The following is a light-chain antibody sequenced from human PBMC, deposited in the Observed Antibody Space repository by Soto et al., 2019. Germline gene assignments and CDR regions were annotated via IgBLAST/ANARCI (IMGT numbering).Light chain of an antibody. CDR2: GAS. J-gene: IGKJ1*01. V-gene: IGKV1-39*01. CDR1: QTISTD. CDR3: QQSYNTPRT. Sequence: DIQMAQSPSSMSASVGDRVTITCRASQTISTDLNWYQQKLGKAPNLLIHGASTLEPGVPSRFSGSGSGTDFTLTISGVQPDDFATYYCQQSYNTPRTFGQGTKVEV.